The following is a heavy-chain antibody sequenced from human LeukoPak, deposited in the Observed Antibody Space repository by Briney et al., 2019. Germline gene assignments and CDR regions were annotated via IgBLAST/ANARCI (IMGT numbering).Heavy chain of an antibody. D-gene: IGHD3-22*01. CDR1: GYTFTGYY. Sequence: GASVKVSCKASGYTFTGYYMHWVRQAPGQGLEWMGWINPNSGGTNYAQKFQGRVTMTRDTSISTAYMELSRLRSDDTAVYYCARDTNSGYYHHLDYWGQGTLVTVSS. J-gene: IGHJ4*02. V-gene: IGHV1-2*02. CDR3: ARDTNSGYYHHLDY. CDR2: INPNSGGT.